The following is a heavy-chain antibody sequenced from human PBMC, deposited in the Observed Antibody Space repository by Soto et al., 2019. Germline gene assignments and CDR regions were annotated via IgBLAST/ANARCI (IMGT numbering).Heavy chain of an antibody. CDR2: INSDGSSR. CDR1: GFTLSSYR. D-gene: IGHD5-18*01. V-gene: IGHV3-74*01. CDR3: ASFGRAQYSYGDLYGMDV. Sequence: GGCLRLSCAASGFTLSSYRMHWVRQAPGKGLVWVSHINSDGSSRTYADSVKGRFTISRDNSKNTLYLQMNSLRAEDTAVYYCASFGRAQYSYGDLYGMDVWGQGTTVTPSS. J-gene: IGHJ6*02.